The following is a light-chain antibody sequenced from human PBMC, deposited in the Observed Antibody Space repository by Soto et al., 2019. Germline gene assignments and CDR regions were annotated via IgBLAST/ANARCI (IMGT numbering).Light chain of an antibody. CDR1: QTNNNY. Sequence: DIQMTQSPSSLSASVGDRVTITCRASQTNNNYLNWYQLKPGKAPKLLIYAASTLQTGVPSRFTGNGSGTDFNLTLSSLQPEDYATYFCQQSYSMPHTFGPGTKREI. J-gene: IGKJ2*01. CDR3: QQSYSMPHT. CDR2: AAS. V-gene: IGKV1-39*01.